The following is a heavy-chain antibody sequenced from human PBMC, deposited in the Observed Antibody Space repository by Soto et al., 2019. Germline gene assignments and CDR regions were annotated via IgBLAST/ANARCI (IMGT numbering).Heavy chain of an antibody. CDR1: GGSISSGGYS. CDR2: IYHSGST. D-gene: IGHD2-2*01. V-gene: IGHV4-30-2*01. CDR3: TRSSSTVTTLDY. J-gene: IGHJ4*02. Sequence: QLQLQESGSGLVKPSQTLSLTCAVSGGSISSGGYSWSWIRQPPGKGLEWVGYIYHSGSTYYNPSLKSRVTISIDRSKNQFSLKLSSVPAADTAVYYCTRSSSTVTTLDYWGQGTLVTVSS.